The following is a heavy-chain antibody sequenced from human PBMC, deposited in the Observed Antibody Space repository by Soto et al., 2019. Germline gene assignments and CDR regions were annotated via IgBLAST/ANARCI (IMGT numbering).Heavy chain of an antibody. Sequence: PGGSLRLSCAASGFTFSSYAMSWVRQAPGKGLEWVSAISGSGGSTYYADSVKGRFTISRDNSKNTLYLQMNSLRAEDTAVYYSAKDRRPPPYSSSWYQYFDYWGQGTLVTVSS. J-gene: IGHJ4*02. D-gene: IGHD6-13*01. CDR1: GFTFSSYA. CDR3: AKDRRPPPYSSSWYQYFDY. CDR2: ISGSGGST. V-gene: IGHV3-23*01.